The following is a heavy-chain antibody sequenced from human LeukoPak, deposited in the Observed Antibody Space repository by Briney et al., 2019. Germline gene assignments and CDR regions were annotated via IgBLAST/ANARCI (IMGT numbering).Heavy chain of an antibody. V-gene: IGHV3-74*01. D-gene: IGHD5-18*01. CDR3: ARDAVDTANAV. Sequence: PGGSLRLSCAASGFTFCSYGMHWVRQAPGKGLVWVSHINSDGSITSYADSVKGRFTISRDNAKNTLYLQMNSLRAEDTAVYYCARDAVDTANAVWGQGTTVTVSS. J-gene: IGHJ6*02. CDR1: GFTFCSYG. CDR2: INSDGSIT.